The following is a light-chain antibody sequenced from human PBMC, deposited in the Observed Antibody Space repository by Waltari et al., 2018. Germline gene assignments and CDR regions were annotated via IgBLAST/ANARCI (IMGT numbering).Light chain of an antibody. J-gene: IGKJ3*01. CDR3: HQYGTSQT. Sequence: EIVLTQYPGTLSLSLGEGATLSCRARQSVSGNFLAWYQQKPGQAPRLLISGASSRAPGIPDRFSGSGSGTDFTLTISRLEPEDFAVFYCHQYGTSQTFGPGTRVDI. CDR2: GAS. CDR1: QSVSGNF. V-gene: IGKV3-20*01.